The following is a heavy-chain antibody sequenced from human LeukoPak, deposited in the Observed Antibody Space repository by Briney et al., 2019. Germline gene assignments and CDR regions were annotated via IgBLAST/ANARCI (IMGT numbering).Heavy chain of an antibody. J-gene: IGHJ4*02. CDR1: GFTFSSYS. CDR3: ARDLGSITGTTYDH. D-gene: IGHD1-20*01. CDR2: ISSSSSYI. V-gene: IGHV3-21*01. Sequence: GGSLRLSCAASGFTFSSYSMNWVRQAPGKGLEGGSSISSSSSYIYYADSVKGRFTISRDNAKNSLYLQMNSLRAENTAVYYCARDLGSITGTTYDHWGQGTLVTVSS.